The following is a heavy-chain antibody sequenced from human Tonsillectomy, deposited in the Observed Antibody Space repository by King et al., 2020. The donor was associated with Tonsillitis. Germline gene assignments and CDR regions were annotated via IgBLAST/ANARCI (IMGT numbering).Heavy chain of an antibody. J-gene: IGHJ4*02. CDR2: ISISGDYI. CDR1: GFTFGNYA. CDR3: ARVGDYDDILTGLDY. Sequence: VQLVQSGGGLVKPGGSLTLSCAASGFTFGNYAMNWVRQAPGKGLEWVASISISGDYIYYADSVKGRFSISRHNAKKSVYLQMNSLRAEDTAVYYCARVGDYDDILTGLDYWGQGTLVTVSS. D-gene: IGHD3-9*01. V-gene: IGHV3-21*04.